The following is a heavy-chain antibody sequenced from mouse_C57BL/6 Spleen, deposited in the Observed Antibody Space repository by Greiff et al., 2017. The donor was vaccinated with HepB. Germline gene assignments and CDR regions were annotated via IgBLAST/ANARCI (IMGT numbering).Heavy chain of an antibody. Sequence: EVHLVESGGGLVKPGGSLKLSCAASGFTFSDYGMHWVRQAPEKGLEWVAYISSGSSTIYYADTVKGRFTISTDNAKNTLFLQMTSLRSEDTAMYYCETELGDNAMDNWGQGTAGTVAA. D-gene: IGHD4-1*01. J-gene: IGHJ4*01. CDR1: GFTFSDYG. V-gene: IGHV5-17*01. CDR3: ETELGDNAMDN. CDR2: ISSGSSTI.